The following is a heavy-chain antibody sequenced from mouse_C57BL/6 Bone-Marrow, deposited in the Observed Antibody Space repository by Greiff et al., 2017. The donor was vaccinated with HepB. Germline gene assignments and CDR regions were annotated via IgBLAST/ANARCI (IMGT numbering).Heavy chain of an antibody. J-gene: IGHJ2*01. Sequence: QVQLKQPGAELVKPGASVKLSCKASGYTFTSYWMHWVKQRPGQGLEWIGMIHPNSGSTNYNEKFKSKATLTVDKSSSTAYMQLSSLTSEDSAVYYRARIPYGSLYYFDYWGQGTTLTVSS. D-gene: IGHD1-1*01. CDR1: GYTFTSYW. CDR3: ARIPYGSLYYFDY. CDR2: IHPNSGST. V-gene: IGHV1-64*01.